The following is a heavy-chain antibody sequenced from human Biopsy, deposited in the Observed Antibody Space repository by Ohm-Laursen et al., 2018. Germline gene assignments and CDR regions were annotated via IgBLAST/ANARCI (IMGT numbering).Heavy chain of an antibody. D-gene: IGHD3-22*01. V-gene: IGHV3-73*01. Sequence: SLRLSCAASGFTFGDSAMHWVRRASGKGLEWIGRIRSKVNNYATAYAASVTGRFTISRDDSKSTAYLQMNSLKTEDTAVYYCARGDYFDSNGYFWFDPWGQGTLVTVSS. CDR3: ARGDYFDSNGYFWFDP. CDR1: GFTFGDSA. CDR2: IRSKVNNYAT. J-gene: IGHJ5*02.